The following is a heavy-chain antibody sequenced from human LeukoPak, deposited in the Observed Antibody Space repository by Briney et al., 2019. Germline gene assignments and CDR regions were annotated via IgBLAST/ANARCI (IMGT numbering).Heavy chain of an antibody. D-gene: IGHD1-26*01. J-gene: IGHJ4*02. Sequence: GVSLRLSCAASGFTFSSHAMSWVRRAPGKGLEWVSGLIENGATTYYADSVKGRFTISRDNSRTTMYLQMNSLRVEDTAVYYCVKDYQVGNSPAFGDYWGQGTLVTISS. CDR2: LIENGATT. V-gene: IGHV3-23*01. CDR1: GFTFSSHA. CDR3: VKDYQVGNSPAFGDY.